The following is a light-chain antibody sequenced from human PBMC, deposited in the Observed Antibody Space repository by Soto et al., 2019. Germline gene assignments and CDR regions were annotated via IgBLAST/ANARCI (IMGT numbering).Light chain of an antibody. J-gene: IGLJ3*02. V-gene: IGLV2-14*01. CDR2: DVS. CDR3: SSYTSSATRV. CDR1: SSDVGDYKF. Sequence: QSALTQPASMSGSPGQSITISCTGTSSDVGDYKFVSWYQQHPGKAPKLMIYDVSNRPSGVSNRFSGSKSGNTASLTISGLQAEDEADYYCSSYTSSATRVFGGGTKLTV.